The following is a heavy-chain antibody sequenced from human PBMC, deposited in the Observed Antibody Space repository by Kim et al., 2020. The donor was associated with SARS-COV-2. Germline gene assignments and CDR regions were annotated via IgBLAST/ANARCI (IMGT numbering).Heavy chain of an antibody. CDR2: INPSGGST. J-gene: IGHJ6*02. Sequence: ASVKVSCKASGYTFTSYYMHWVRQAPGQGLEWMGIINPSGGSTSYAQKFQGRVTMTRDTSTNTVYMELSSLRSEDTAVYYCARDRTNTSRYDDYYYGMDVWGQGATVTVSS. CDR3: ARDRTNTSRYDDYYYGMDV. CDR1: GYTFTSYY. V-gene: IGHV1-46*01. D-gene: IGHD2-2*01.